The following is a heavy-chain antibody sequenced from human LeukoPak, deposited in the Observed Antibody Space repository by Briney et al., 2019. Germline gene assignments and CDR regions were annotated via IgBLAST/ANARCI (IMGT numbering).Heavy chain of an antibody. D-gene: IGHD6-19*01. CDR2: IIPIFGTA. J-gene: IGHJ4*02. CDR1: GGTFSSYA. V-gene: IGHV1-69*05. CDR3: ARERADSSGWFDLFDY. Sequence: SVKVSCKASGGTFSSYAISWVRQAPGQGLGWMGGIIPIFGTANYAQKFQGRVTITTDESTSTAYMELSSLRSEDTAVYYCARERADSSGWFDLFDYWGQGTLVTVSS.